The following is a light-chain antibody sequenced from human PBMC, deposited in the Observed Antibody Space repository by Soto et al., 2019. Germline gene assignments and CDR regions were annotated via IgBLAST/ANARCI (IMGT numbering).Light chain of an antibody. CDR2: EVS. CDR1: SSDDGGYNY. Sequence: QSALTQPASVSGSPGQSIAISCTGTSSDDGGYNYVSWYQQHPGKAPKLMIYEVSNRPSGVSNRFSGSKSGNTASLTISGLQAEDEADYYCSSYTSGSTWVFGGGAKVTVL. J-gene: IGLJ3*02. CDR3: SSYTSGSTWV. V-gene: IGLV2-14*01.